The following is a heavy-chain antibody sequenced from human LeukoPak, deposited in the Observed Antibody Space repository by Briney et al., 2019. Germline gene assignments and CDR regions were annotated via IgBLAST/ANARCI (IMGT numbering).Heavy chain of an antibody. V-gene: IGHV7-4-1*01. CDR2: INTNTGNP. Sequence: ASVKVSCKASGYTFTSYAMNWVRQAPGQGLEWMGWINTNTGNPTYAQGFTGRFVFSLDTSVGTAYYCARDLGAYGSGDYIAWYYGMDVWGQGTTVTVSS. CDR3: WYYGMDV. D-gene: IGHD3-10*01. CDR1: GYTFTSYA. J-gene: IGHJ6*02.